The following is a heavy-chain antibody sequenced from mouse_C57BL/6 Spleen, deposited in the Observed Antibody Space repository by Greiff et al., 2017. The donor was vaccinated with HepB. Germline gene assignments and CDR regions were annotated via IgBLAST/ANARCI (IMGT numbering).Heavy chain of an antibody. Sequence: QVQLQQSGPELVKPGASVKISCKASGYAFSSSWMNWVKQRPGKGLEWIGRIYPGDGDTNYNGKFKGKATLTADKSSSTAYMQLSSLTSEDSAVYFCARGKIYYGNYVYFDYWGQGTTLTVSS. CDR1: GYAFSSSW. CDR3: ARGKIYYGNYVYFDY. V-gene: IGHV1-82*01. J-gene: IGHJ2*01. CDR2: IYPGDGDT. D-gene: IGHD2-1*01.